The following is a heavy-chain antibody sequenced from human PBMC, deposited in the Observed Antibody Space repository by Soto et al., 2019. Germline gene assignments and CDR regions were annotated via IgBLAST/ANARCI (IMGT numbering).Heavy chain of an antibody. J-gene: IGHJ3*02. CDR1: GYTFTSYG. V-gene: IGHV1-18*01. D-gene: IGHD2-2*03. Sequence: QVQLVQSGAEVKKPGASVKVSCKASGYTFTSYGISWVRQAPGQGLEWMGWISAYNGNTNYAQKLQGRVTMTTDTSTSTAYMELRSLRSDDTAVYYCVGYCSSTSCKDAFDIWGQGTMVTVSS. CDR3: VGYCSSTSCKDAFDI. CDR2: ISAYNGNT.